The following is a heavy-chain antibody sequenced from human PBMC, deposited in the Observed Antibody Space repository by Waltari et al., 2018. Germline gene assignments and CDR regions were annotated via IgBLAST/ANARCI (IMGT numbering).Heavy chain of an antibody. CDR2: INPNSGGT. Sequence: QVQLVQSGAEVKKHGASVKVSCKASGYTFTGYYMQWVRQAPGQGLEWMGWINPNSGGTNYAQKFQGRVTMTRDTSISTAYMELSRLRSDDTAVYYCARVGYYDSSGYYYPPFDYWGQGTLVTVSS. CDR3: ARVGYYDSSGYYYPPFDY. CDR1: GYTFTGYY. J-gene: IGHJ4*02. D-gene: IGHD3-22*01. V-gene: IGHV1-2*02.